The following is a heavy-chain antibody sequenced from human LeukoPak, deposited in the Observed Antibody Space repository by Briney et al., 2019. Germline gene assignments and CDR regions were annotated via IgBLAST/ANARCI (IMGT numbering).Heavy chain of an antibody. D-gene: IGHD3-22*01. J-gene: IGHJ4*02. CDR3: ARDGRDYYDSSGYYLD. V-gene: IGHV1-18*01. CDR2: ISAYNGNT. Sequence: VASVKVSCKASGYTFTSYGISWVRQAPGQGLEWMGWISAYNGNTNYAQKLQGRVTMTTDTSTSTAYMELRSLRSDDTAVYYCARDGRDYYDSSGYYLDWGQGTLVTVSS. CDR1: GYTFTSYG.